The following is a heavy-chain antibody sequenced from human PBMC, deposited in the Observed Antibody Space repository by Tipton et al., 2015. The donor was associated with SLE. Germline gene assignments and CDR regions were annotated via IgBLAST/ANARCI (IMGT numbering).Heavy chain of an antibody. Sequence: SLRLSCAASGFTFSNYAMTWVRQAPGKGLEWVSFISGSGRRSYYADSVKGRFTISRDNSKNTLYLQMNSLRAEDTAVYYCARDLDYGDYENYFDYWGQGTLVTVSS. J-gene: IGHJ4*02. V-gene: IGHV3-23*01. CDR1: GFTFSNYA. CDR2: ISGSGRRS. D-gene: IGHD4-17*01. CDR3: ARDLDYGDYENYFDY.